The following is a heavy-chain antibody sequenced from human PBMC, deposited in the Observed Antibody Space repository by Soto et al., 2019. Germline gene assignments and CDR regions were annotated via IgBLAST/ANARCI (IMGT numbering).Heavy chain of an antibody. V-gene: IGHV3-30*18. Sequence: QVQLVESGGGVVQPGRSLRLSCAASGFTFSSYGMHWVRQAPGKGLEWVAVISYDGSNKYYADSVKGRFTISRDNSKNTLYLQMNSLRAEDTAVYYCAKDGGAAARLCYYYYCMDVWGKGTTVTVSS. D-gene: IGHD6-6*01. CDR2: ISYDGSNK. CDR3: AKDGGAAARLCYYYYCMDV. J-gene: IGHJ6*03. CDR1: GFTFSSYG.